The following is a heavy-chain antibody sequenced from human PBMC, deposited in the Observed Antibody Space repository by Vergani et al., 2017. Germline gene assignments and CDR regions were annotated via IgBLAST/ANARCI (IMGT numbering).Heavy chain of an antibody. D-gene: IGHD4-11*01. CDR2: IGISDNSI. V-gene: IGHV3-48*01. J-gene: IGHJ4*02. Sequence: LVESGGGVVQPGGSLRLSCAASGFTFSAYSMNWVRQTPGKGLELISYIGISDNSIYYADSVMGRFAISRDNARNLLFLQMNSLRADDSALYFCVRAHDYSTYDSWGQGTLVTVS. CDR1: GFTFSAYS. CDR3: VRAHDYSTYDS.